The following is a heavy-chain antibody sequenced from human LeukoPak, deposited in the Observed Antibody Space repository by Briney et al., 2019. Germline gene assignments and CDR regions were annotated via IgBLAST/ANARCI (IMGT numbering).Heavy chain of an antibody. J-gene: IGHJ4*02. V-gene: IGHV3-21*01. CDR2: ISSSSSYT. Sequence: GGSLRLSCAASGFTFSSYSMNWVRQAPGKGLEWVSSISSSSSYTYYADSVKGRFTISRDNAKNSLYLQMNSLRAEDTAVYYCAREWFFDYWGQGTLVTVSS. D-gene: IGHD3-22*01. CDR3: AREWFFDY. CDR1: GFTFSSYS.